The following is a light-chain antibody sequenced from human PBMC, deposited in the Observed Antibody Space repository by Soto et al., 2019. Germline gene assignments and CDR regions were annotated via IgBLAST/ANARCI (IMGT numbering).Light chain of an antibody. V-gene: IGLV2-23*01. CDR2: EDI. CDR1: SSDVGSYNL. CDR3: CSDAGSTTWV. J-gene: IGLJ3*02. Sequence: QSALTQPASVSGSPGQSITISCTGTSSDVGSYNLVSWYQQHPGTAPKLMIYEDIKRASGVSNRFSGSTSGITASLTISVLQAEDEADYYCCSDAGSTTWVFGGGTKVTVL.